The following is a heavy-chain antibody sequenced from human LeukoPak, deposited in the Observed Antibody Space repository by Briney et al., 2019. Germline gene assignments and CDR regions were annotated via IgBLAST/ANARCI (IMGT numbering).Heavy chain of an antibody. J-gene: IGHJ1*01. Sequence: PSETLSLTCTVSGGSISSYYWSWIRQPPGKGLEWIGYIYYSGSTNYNPSLKSRVTISVDTSKNQFSLKLSSVTAADTAVYYCAKNGRYVSGPLHHWGQGTLVTVSS. CDR2: IYYSGST. CDR1: GGSISSYY. D-gene: IGHD3-10*01. V-gene: IGHV4-59*08. CDR3: AKNGRYVSGPLHH.